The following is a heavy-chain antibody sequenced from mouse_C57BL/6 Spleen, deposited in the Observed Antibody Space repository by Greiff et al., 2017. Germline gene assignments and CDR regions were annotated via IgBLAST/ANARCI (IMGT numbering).Heavy chain of an antibody. J-gene: IGHJ4*01. V-gene: IGHV3-6*01. D-gene: IGHD2-10*01. CDR1: GYSITSGYY. Sequence: VQLQQSGPGLVKPSQSLSLTCSVTGYSITSGYYWNWIRQFPGNKLEWMGYISYDGSNNYNPSLKNRISITRDTSKNQFFLKLNSVTTEDTATYYCAREGSYYGPPYWGQGTSVTVSS. CDR3: AREGSYYGPPY. CDR2: ISYDGSN.